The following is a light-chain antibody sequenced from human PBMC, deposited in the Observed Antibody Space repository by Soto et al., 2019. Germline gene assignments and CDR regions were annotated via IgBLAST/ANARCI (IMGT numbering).Light chain of an antibody. Sequence: QSALTQPASVSGSPGQSITISCTGTSSDVGGYNYVSWYQQHPGKAPKLMIYDVSNRPSGGSNRFSGSKSGNTASLTISGLQSEDEADYYCSSYISSSTVVFGGGTKLTVL. CDR3: SSYISSSTVV. V-gene: IGLV2-14*01. CDR1: SSDVGGYNY. CDR2: DVS. J-gene: IGLJ2*01.